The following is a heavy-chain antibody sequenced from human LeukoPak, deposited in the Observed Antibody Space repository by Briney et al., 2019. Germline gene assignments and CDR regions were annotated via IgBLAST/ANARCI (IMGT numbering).Heavy chain of an antibody. V-gene: IGHV5-10-1*01. CDR3: ARGDSYGYGYFDY. CDR2: IDPSDSYN. CDR1: GYSFTSYW. D-gene: IGHD5-18*01. Sequence: GESLKTSCKGSGYSFTSYWNSWVRQMPGKGLEWMGRIDPSDSYNNYSPSFQGHVTISADKSISTAYLQWSSLKASDTAMYYCARGDSYGYGYFDYWGQGTLVTVSS. J-gene: IGHJ4*02.